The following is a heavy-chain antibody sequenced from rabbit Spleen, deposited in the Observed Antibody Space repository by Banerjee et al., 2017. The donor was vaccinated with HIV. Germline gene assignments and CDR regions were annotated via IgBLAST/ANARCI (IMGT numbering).Heavy chain of an antibody. CDR1: GFDFSSNYY. CDR2: IYGGDGST. J-gene: IGHJ4*01. Sequence: QEQLVESGGGLVQPEGSLTLTCKAAGFDFSSNYYMCWVRQAPGKGPEWIGCIYGGDGSTYYATWAKGRFTISKTSSTTVTLQMTSLTAADTATYFCARDLDDVIGWNFGWWGQGTLVTVS. D-gene: IGHD4-1*01. CDR3: ARDLDDVIGWNFGW. V-gene: IGHV1S45*01.